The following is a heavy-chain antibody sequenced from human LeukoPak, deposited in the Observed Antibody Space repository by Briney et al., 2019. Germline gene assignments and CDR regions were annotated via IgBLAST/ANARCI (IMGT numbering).Heavy chain of an antibody. J-gene: IGHJ4*02. CDR2: TYYRSKWYN. CDR1: GDSVSSNSAA. D-gene: IGHD6-13*01. Sequence: SQTLSLTCAISGDSVSSNSAAWNWIRQSPSRGLEWLGRTYYRSKWYNDYEVSVKSRITINPDTSKNQFSLQLNSVTPEDTAVYYCARELGSSSWYEWYYFDYWGQGTLVTVSS. CDR3: ARELGSSSWYEWYYFDY. V-gene: IGHV6-1*01.